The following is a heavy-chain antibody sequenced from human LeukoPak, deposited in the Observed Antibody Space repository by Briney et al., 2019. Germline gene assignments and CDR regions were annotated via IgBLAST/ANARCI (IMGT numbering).Heavy chain of an antibody. CDR3: ARDAAEAPYYYYGMDV. CDR2: IYSGGST. D-gene: IGHD6-25*01. CDR1: GFTVSSNY. V-gene: IGHV3-66*01. J-gene: IGHJ6*02. Sequence: GGSLRLSCAASGFTVSSNYMSWVRQAPGKGLEWVSVIYSGGSTYYADSVKGRFTISRDNSKNTLYLQMNSLRAEDTAVYYCARDAAEAPYYYYGMDVWGQGTTVTVSS.